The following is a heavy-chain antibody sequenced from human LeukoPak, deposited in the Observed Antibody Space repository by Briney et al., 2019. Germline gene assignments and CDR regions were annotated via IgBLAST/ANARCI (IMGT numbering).Heavy chain of an antibody. CDR1: GGSFSGYY. CDR3: ARGGRDRTTGTTLSWFDP. V-gene: IGHV4-34*01. Sequence: PSETLSLTCAVYGGSFSGYYWSWIRQPPGKGLGWIGEINHSGSTNYNPSLKSRVTISVDTSKNQFSLKLSSVTAADTAVYYCARGGRDRTTGTTLSWFDPWGQGTLVTVSS. D-gene: IGHD1-1*01. J-gene: IGHJ5*02. CDR2: INHSGST.